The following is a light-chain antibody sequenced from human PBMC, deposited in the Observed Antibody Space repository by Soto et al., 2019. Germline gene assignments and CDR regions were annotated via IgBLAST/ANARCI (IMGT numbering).Light chain of an antibody. J-gene: IGLJ1*01. CDR2: EVS. CDR3: CSFTTSSTLV. V-gene: IGLV2-14*01. CDR1: SSDIGAYNH. Sequence: QSVLTQPASVSGSPGQSITISCTGTSSDIGAYNHVSWYQQNPGKAPQLIIYEVSNRPSGLSNRFSASKSGNAGSLTISGLQAEYEADYFCCSFTTSSTLVFGTGTKLTVL.